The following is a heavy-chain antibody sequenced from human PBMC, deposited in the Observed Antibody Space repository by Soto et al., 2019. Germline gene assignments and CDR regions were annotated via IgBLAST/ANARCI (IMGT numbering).Heavy chain of an antibody. V-gene: IGHV1-8*01. D-gene: IGHD1-26*01. CDR2: MNPNSGNT. CDR1: GYTYTSYD. CDR3: AKWELPAVNLPTWFDP. J-gene: IGHJ5*02. Sequence: ASVKGSCKGSGYTYTSYDINWVRQATGQGREWMGWMNPNSGNTGYAQKFQGRVTMTRNTSISTAYMELSSLRSEDTAVYYCAKWELPAVNLPTWFDPWGQGTLVPVSP.